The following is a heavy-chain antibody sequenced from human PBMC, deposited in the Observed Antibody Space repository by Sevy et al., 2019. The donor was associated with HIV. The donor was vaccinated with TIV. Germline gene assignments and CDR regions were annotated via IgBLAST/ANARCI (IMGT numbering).Heavy chain of an antibody. Sequence: GGSLRLSCAASGFTFSTYWMHWVRQVPGKGLVWVSRINSDGSNTNYADSVKGRFTTSRDNAKNTVYLQMNSLRADDTALYFCGREMIRMVPGVPDAFDIWGHGTMVTVSS. J-gene: IGHJ3*02. CDR1: GFTFSTYW. D-gene: IGHD3-10*01. CDR3: GREMIRMVPGVPDAFDI. V-gene: IGHV3-74*01. CDR2: INSDGSNT.